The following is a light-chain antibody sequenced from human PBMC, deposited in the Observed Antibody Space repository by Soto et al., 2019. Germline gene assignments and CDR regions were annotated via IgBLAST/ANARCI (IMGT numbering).Light chain of an antibody. CDR1: QSVTSN. J-gene: IGKJ1*01. CDR3: QQYDRSPKT. CDR2: GAS. V-gene: IGKV3-15*01. Sequence: EIVMTQSPATLSVSPGERVTFSCMASQSVTSNLAWYQQKPGQSPSLLIYGASTRATGTPARFSGSGSGTEFTLTISSLEPEDFAVYYRQQYDRSPKTFGQGTKVDIK.